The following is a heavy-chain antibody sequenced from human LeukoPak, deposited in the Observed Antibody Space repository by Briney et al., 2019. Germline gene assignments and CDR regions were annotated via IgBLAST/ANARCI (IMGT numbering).Heavy chain of an antibody. D-gene: IGHD4-17*01. CDR3: TSRTDYGDGIDY. CDR2: IRSKANSYAT. J-gene: IGHJ4*02. CDR1: GFTFSGSA. V-gene: IGHV3-73*01. Sequence: PGGSLRLSCAAPGFTFSGSAMHWVRQASGKGLEWVGRIRSKANSYATAYAASVKGRFTISRDDSKNTAYLQMNSLKTEDTAVCYCTSRTDYGDGIDYWGQGTLVTVSS.